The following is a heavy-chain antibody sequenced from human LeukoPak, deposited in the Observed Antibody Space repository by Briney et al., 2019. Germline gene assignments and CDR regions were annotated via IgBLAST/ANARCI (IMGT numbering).Heavy chain of an antibody. V-gene: IGHV5-51*01. CDR1: GYSFTSYW. J-gene: IGHJ2*01. Sequence: GESLKISCKGSGYSFTSYWIGWVRQIPGKGLEWMGIIYPGDSDTRYSPSFQGQVTISADKSISTAYLQWSSLKDSDSARYYGARLWGGWSDFWSGYWYCDLWGRGTLVTVSS. CDR3: ARLWGGWSDFWSGYWYCDL. D-gene: IGHD3-3*01. CDR2: IYPGDSDT.